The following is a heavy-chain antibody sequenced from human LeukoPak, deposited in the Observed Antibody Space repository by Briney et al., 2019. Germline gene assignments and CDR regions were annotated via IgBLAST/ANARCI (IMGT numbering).Heavy chain of an antibody. J-gene: IGHJ4*02. CDR1: VGSISSYY. V-gene: IGHV4-59*01. Sequence: SGTLSLTCTVSVGSISSYYCICIRQPPGKGLEWIGYIYYRWSTNYNPSLKSRVTISVDTSKNQFSLKLSSVTAADTAVYYCAPSGALPPPFDYWGQGTLVTVSS. D-gene: IGHD3-10*01. CDR2: IYYRWST. CDR3: APSGALPPPFDY.